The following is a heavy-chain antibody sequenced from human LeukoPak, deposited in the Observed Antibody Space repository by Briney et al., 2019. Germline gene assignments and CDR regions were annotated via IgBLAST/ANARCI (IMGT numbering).Heavy chain of an antibody. CDR1: GFTFSSYA. CDR2: ISGSGGST. Sequence: SGGSLRLSCAASGFTFSSYAMSWVRQAPGKGLEWVSAISGSGGSTYYADSVKGRFTISRDNSKTTLYLQMNSLRAEDTAVYSCAKDFAWGTYDSSGPDYWGKGTLVTASS. D-gene: IGHD3-22*01. CDR3: AKDFAWGTYDSSGPDY. J-gene: IGHJ4*02. V-gene: IGHV3-23*01.